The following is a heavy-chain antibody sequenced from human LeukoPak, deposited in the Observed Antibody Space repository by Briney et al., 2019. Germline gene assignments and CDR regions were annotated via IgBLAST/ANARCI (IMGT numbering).Heavy chain of an antibody. J-gene: IGHJ4*02. D-gene: IGHD5-18*01. CDR3: ARGGSWIQLTY. CDR2: IIPIFGTA. CDR1: GGTFNSYA. V-gene: IGHV1-69*13. Sequence: SVKVSFKASGGTFNSYAISWVRQAPGQGLEWMGGIIPIFGTANYAQKFQGRVTITADESTSTAYMELSSLRSEDTAVYYCARGGSWIQLTYWGQGTLVTVSS.